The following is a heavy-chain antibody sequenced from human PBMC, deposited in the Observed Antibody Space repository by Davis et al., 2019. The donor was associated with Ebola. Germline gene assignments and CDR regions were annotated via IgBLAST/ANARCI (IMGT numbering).Heavy chain of an antibody. J-gene: IGHJ4*02. CDR3: ARNVYYYGSGSYSEGFDY. D-gene: IGHD3-10*01. Sequence: GESLKISCAASGFTFSSYSMNWVRQAPGKGLEWVANIKQDGSEKYYVDSVKGRFTISRDNAKNSLYLQMNSLRAEDTAVYYCARNVYYYGSGSYSEGFDYWGQGTLVTVSS. CDR1: GFTFSSYS. V-gene: IGHV3-7*01. CDR2: IKQDGSEK.